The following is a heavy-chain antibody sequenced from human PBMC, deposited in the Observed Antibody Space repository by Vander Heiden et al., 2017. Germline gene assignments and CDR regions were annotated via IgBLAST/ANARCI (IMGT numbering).Heavy chain of an antibody. CDR1: GFTFISYW. Sequence: EVQLVESGGGLVQPGGSLRLSCAASGFTFISYWMSWVRQAPGKGLEWVANIKQDGSEKYYVDSVKGRFTISRDNAKNSLYLQMNSLRAEDTAVYYCARTYGDYLDYWGQGTLVTVSS. CDR3: ARTYGDYLDY. J-gene: IGHJ4*02. V-gene: IGHV3-7*01. D-gene: IGHD4-17*01. CDR2: IKQDGSEK.